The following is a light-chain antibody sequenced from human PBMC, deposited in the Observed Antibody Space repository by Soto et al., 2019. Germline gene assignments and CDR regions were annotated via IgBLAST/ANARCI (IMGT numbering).Light chain of an antibody. CDR2: EVS. Sequence: QSVLTQPASVSGSPGQSITISCTGTNSDVGGYNYVSWYQQHPGKAPKLMIYEVSNRPSGVSNRFSGSKSGNTASLTISGLQAEDEADYYCSSCTTSSTLGGGYVFGTGTKLTVL. V-gene: IGLV2-14*01. CDR3: SSCTTSSTLGGGYV. J-gene: IGLJ1*01. CDR1: NSDVGGYNY.